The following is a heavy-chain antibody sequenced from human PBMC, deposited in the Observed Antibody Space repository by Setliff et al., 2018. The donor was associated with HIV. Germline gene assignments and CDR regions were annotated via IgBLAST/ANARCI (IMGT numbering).Heavy chain of an antibody. CDR2: ISVNTGDV. J-gene: IGHJ4*02. Sequence: ASVMVSCKASGYSPGNYGIAWVRQARGQGLEWLGWISVNTGDVFYAQTFQGRVTMTADASTGTVHMDLRGLTFDDSAIYFCAYRRGGWELRVWGQGTSVTVSS. CDR1: GYSPGNYG. CDR3: AYRRGGWELRV. D-gene: IGHD1-26*01. V-gene: IGHV1-18*01.